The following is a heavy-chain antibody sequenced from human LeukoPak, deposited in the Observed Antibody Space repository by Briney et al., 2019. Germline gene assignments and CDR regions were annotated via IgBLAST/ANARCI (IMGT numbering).Heavy chain of an antibody. CDR3: TKDLSPIAVAPRVCAFDI. Sequence: GGSLRLSCAASGFTFSSYAMSWVRQAPGKGLEWVSAISGSGGSTYYADSVKGRFTISRDNSKNTLYLQMNSLRAEDTAVYYCTKDLSPIAVAPRVCAFDIWGQGTMVTVSS. CDR2: ISGSGGST. D-gene: IGHD6-19*01. V-gene: IGHV3-23*01. J-gene: IGHJ3*02. CDR1: GFTFSSYA.